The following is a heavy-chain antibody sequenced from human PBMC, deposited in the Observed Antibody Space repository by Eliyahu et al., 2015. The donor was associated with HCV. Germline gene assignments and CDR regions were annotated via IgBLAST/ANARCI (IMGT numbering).Heavy chain of an antibody. J-gene: IGHJ4*02. CDR2: VYISGST. Sequence: QVQLQESGPRLVKPSQTLSLTCTVPGGAISXYYCNWXRQPAGKGLEWIGRVYISGSTNYNPSLKSRVTISLDTSKSQFSLKLSSVTAADTAIYFCARADYLHGSLDYWSQGSLITVSS. CDR1: GGAISXYY. V-gene: IGHV4-4*07. CDR3: ARADYLHGSLDY. D-gene: IGHD2/OR15-2a*01.